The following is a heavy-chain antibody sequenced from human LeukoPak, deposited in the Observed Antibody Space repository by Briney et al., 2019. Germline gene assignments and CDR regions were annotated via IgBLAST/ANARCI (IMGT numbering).Heavy chain of an antibody. CDR1: GFTFSNHG. J-gene: IGHJ6*03. Sequence: GGSLRLSCAASGFTFSNHGMNWVRQAPGKGLEWLSGVSPPGGGTYYADSVKGRFTISRDNSKNTLYLQMNSLRAEDTAVYYCAKDLTFPYYYYMGVWGKGTTVTISS. CDR2: VSPPGGGT. V-gene: IGHV3-23*01. CDR3: AKDLTFPYYYYMGV. D-gene: IGHD3-9*01.